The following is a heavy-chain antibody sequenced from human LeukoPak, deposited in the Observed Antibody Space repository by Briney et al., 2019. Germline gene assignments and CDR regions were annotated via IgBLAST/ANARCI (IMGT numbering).Heavy chain of an antibody. D-gene: IGHD3-3*01. CDR2: IKSKTDGGTT. Sequence: PGGSLRLSCAASGFTFSSYAMSWVRQAPGKGLEWVGRIKSKTDGGTTDYAAPVKGRFTISRDDSKNTLYLQMNSLKTEDTAVYYCTTRDYDFWSGSVYYGMDVWGQGTTVTVSS. V-gene: IGHV3-15*01. J-gene: IGHJ6*02. CDR1: GFTFSSYA. CDR3: TTRDYDFWSGSVYYGMDV.